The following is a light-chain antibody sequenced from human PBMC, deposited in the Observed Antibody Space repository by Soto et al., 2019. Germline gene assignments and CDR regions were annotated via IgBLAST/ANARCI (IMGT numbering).Light chain of an antibody. V-gene: IGLV2-23*01. CDR1: SSDVGGYNY. J-gene: IGLJ2*01. CDR3: CSYAGSSTPV. Sequence: QSVLTQPASVSGSPGQAITISCTGTSSDVGGYNYVSWYQQHPGKAPKLMIYEGSKRPSGVSNRFSGSKSGNTASLTISGLQAEDEADYYCCSYAGSSTPVFGGGTKLTVL. CDR2: EGS.